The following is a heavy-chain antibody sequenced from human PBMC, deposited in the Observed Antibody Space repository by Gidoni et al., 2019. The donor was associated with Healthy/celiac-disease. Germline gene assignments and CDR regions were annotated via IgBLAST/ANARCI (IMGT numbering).Heavy chain of an antibody. CDR1: GFTFSSYA. CDR3: AKGSTATVIIYYYYYGMDV. V-gene: IGHV3-23*01. CDR2: ISGSGGST. J-gene: IGHJ6*02. D-gene: IGHD4-4*01. Sequence: EVQLLESGGGLVQPGGSLRLSCAASGFTFSSYAMSWVRQAPGKGLEWVSAISGSGGSTYYADSVKGRFTISRDNSKNTLYLQMNSLRAEDTAVYYCAKGSTATVIIYYYYYGMDVWGQGTTVTVSS.